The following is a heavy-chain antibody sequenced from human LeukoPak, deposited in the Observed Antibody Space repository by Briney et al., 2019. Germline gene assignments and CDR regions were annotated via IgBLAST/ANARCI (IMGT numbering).Heavy chain of an antibody. CDR2: ISGSGAST. CDR1: GFTLSTNA. J-gene: IGHJ4*02. V-gene: IGHV3-23*01. CDR3: AREETFDYGDYGGVDY. D-gene: IGHD4-17*01. Sequence: GGSLRLSCLTSGFTLSTNAMSWVRQAPGKGLEWISGISGSGASTYYADSVKGRFTISRDDSRNSLYLQMNSLRAEDTAVYYCAREETFDYGDYGGVDYWGQGTLVTVSS.